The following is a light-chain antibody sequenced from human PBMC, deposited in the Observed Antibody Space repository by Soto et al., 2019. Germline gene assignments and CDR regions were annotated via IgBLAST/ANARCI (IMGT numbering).Light chain of an antibody. CDR1: SSDVGGYNY. Sequence: QSALTQPPSASGSPGQSVTISCTGTSSDVGGYNYVSWYQQHPGKAPKLMIYEVSERPSGVPDRFSGSKSGSTASLTVSGLQADDEADYYCASYAGTRLFVFGSGTKVTVL. CDR2: EVS. CDR3: ASYAGTRLFV. V-gene: IGLV2-8*01. J-gene: IGLJ1*01.